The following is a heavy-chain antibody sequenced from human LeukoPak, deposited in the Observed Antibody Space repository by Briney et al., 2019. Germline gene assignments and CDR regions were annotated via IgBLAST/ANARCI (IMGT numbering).Heavy chain of an antibody. CDR2: IHHGGST. CDR1: GGSISSSNW. V-gene: IGHV4-4*02. CDR3: SRSPYLGTYGYGPWELALFYFDY. D-gene: IGHD1-26*01. Sequence: SETLSLTCAVSGGSISSSNWWCCVRQPPGRVLEWIGEIHHGGSTNYNPSLKSRFTISADKAKNQFSLQMSTLTAADTAVYYCSRSPYLGTYGYGPWELALFYFDYWGQGTLVTVSS. J-gene: IGHJ4*02.